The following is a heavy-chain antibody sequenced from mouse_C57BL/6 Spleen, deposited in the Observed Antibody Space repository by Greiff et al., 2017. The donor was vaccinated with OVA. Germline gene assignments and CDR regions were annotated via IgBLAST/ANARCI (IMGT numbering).Heavy chain of an antibody. CDR3: ARRGTTGSYYAKDY. D-gene: IGHD1-1*01. CDR1: GYTFTSYG. J-gene: IGHJ4*01. CDR2: IYPRSGNT. Sequence: QVQLQQSGAELARPGASVKLSCKASGYTFTSYGISWVKQRTGQGLEWIGEIYPRSGNTYYNEKFKGKATLTADKSSSTAYMELSSLTSEDSAVYVWARRGTTGSYYAKDYRGQGTPGPVSS. V-gene: IGHV1-81*01.